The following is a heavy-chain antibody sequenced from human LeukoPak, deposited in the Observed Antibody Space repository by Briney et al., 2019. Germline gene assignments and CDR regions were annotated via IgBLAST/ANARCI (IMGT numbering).Heavy chain of an antibody. J-gene: IGHJ5*02. V-gene: IGHV3-30*18. D-gene: IGHD3-10*01. Sequence: PGRSLRLSCAASGFTFSNYGMHWVRQAPGKGLEWVAFLSYGGSNKYYEDSVTGRFTISRDNSKNTVSLQMNRLRAEDTAVYYCAKKAFDSGSDHWFDPWGQGTLVTVSS. CDR2: LSYGGSNK. CDR1: GFTFSNYG. CDR3: AKKAFDSGSDHWFDP.